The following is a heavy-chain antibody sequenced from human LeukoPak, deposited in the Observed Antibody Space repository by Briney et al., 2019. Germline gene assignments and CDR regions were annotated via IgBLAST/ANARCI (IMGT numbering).Heavy chain of an antibody. V-gene: IGHV3-53*01. CDR2: IYSGGTT. CDR3: AKDLYYYDSSGYSTPQDY. Sequence: GGSLRLSCAASGFTVSSNYMSWVRQAPGKGLEWVSVIYSGGTTYYADSVKGRFTISRDNSKNTLYLQMNSLRAEDTAVYYCAKDLYYYDSSGYSTPQDYWGQGTLVTVSS. J-gene: IGHJ4*02. D-gene: IGHD3-22*01. CDR1: GFTVSSNY.